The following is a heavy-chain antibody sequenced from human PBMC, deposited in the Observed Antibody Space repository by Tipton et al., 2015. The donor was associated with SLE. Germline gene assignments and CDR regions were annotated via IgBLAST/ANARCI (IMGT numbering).Heavy chain of an antibody. J-gene: IGHJ4*02. CDR3: ARTYCSITTCSPFDY. CDR1: GFTFSSFA. CDR2: ISYDGSKK. V-gene: IGHV3-30-3*02. D-gene: IGHD2-2*01. Sequence: SLRLSCAASGFTFSSFAMHWVRQAPGKGLEWVAVISYDGSKKYYADSVKGRFTISRDNSNNTLYLQMNSLRTDDTAVYYCARTYCSITTCSPFDYWGQGTLVTVSS.